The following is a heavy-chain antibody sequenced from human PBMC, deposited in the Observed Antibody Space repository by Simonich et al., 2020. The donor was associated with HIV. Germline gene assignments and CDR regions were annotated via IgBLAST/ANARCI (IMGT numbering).Heavy chain of an antibody. CDR1: GGSFSGYY. V-gene: IGHV4-34*01. D-gene: IGHD3-3*01. J-gene: IGHJ4*02. Sequence: QVQLQQWGAGLLKPSETLSLTCAVYGGSFSGYYWSWIRQPPGKGLEWIGEINHSGITNYKSTLTSRATISVDKSKNQFSLKLSSVTAADTAIYYCARRDRELILYFDYWGQGNLVTVSS. CDR3: ARRDRELILYFDY. CDR2: INHSGIT.